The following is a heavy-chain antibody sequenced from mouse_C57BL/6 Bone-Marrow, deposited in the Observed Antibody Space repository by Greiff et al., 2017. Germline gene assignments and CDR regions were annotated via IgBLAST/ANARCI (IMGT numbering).Heavy chain of an antibody. J-gene: IGHJ2*01. Sequence: QVQLQQPGAELVLPGASVKLSCKASGYTFTSYWMHWVKQRPGQGLEWIGEIDPSDSYTNYNQKFKGKSTLAVDKSSSTAYMQLSSLTSEDSAVYYCARRAFDYWGQGTTLTVSS. CDR2: IDPSDSYT. CDR1: GYTFTSYW. V-gene: IGHV1-69*01. CDR3: ARRAFDY. D-gene: IGHD3-1*01.